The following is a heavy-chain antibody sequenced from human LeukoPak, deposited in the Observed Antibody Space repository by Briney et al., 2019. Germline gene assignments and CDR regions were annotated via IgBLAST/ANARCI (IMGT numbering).Heavy chain of an antibody. CDR2: IYSGVST. CDR3: ARDHGRGYCSSTSCYPGVDY. D-gene: IGHD2-2*01. V-gene: IGHV3-53*01. Sequence: GGSLRLSCAAFGFSVSTNYMSWVRQAPGKGLEWVSVIYSGVSTYYADSVKGRFTISRDNSKNTLYLQMNTLRAEDTAVYYCARDHGRGYCSSTSCYPGVDYWGQGTLVTVSS. CDR1: GFSVSTNY. J-gene: IGHJ4*02.